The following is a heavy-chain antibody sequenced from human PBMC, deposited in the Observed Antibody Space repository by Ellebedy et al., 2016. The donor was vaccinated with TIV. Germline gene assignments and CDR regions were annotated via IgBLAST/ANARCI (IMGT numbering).Heavy chain of an antibody. CDR1: GFTVSTNF. CDR2: IYRGGST. D-gene: IGHD1-26*01. V-gene: IGHV3-66*01. Sequence: GGSLRLSCVASGFTVSTNFMSWVRQAPGKGLQWVSGIYRGGSTYYGDSVKGRFTISRDTSKNTLYLQMNSLRAEDTAVYYCARGGSYFHFDYWGQGSLVTVSS. J-gene: IGHJ4*02. CDR3: ARGGSYFHFDY.